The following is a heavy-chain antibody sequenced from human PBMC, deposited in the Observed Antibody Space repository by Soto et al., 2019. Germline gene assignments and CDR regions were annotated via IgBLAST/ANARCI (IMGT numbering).Heavy chain of an antibody. CDR2: IFSNDEK. D-gene: IGHD5-18*01. V-gene: IGHV2-26*01. CDR1: GFSLSNAKMG. Sequence: QVTLKESGPVLVKPTETLTLTCTVSGFSLSNAKMGVSWIRQPPGKALEWLAHIFSNDEKSYTTSLKSRLTHAKATSKSQVDPTVNNLDPVDTATYYRARTVDTTMVFSRFDLWGHGTLGTVYS. CDR3: ARTVDTTMVFSRFDL. J-gene: IGHJ5*02.